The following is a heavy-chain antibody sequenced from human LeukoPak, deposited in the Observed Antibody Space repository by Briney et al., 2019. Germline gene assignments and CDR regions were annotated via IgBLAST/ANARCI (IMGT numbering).Heavy chain of an antibody. CDR3: ARGRAYTIFGVVLGPYFDY. Sequence: SGKVSCKASGGTFSSYTISWVRQAPGQGLEWMGRIIPILGIANYAQKFQGRVTITADKSTSTAYMELSSLRSEDTAVYYCARGRAYTIFGVVLGPYFDYWGQGSLVTVPS. J-gene: IGHJ4*02. CDR1: GGTFSSYT. V-gene: IGHV1-69*02. D-gene: IGHD3-3*01. CDR2: IIPILGIA.